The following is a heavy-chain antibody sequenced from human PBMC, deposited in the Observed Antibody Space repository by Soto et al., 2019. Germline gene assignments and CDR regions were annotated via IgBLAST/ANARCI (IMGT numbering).Heavy chain of an antibody. V-gene: IGHV4-31*03. CDR1: GGSISSGGYY. J-gene: IGHJ6*02. CDR2: IYYSGST. D-gene: IGHD2-15*01. CDR3: ARDRYCSGGSCYSRKGYYYGMDV. Sequence: QVQLQESGPGLVKPSQTLSLTCTVSGGSISSGGYYWSWIRQHPGKGLEWIGYIYYSGSTYYNPSLKSRVTISVDKSKNQFSLKLSSVTAADTAVYYCARDRYCSGGSCYSRKGYYYGMDVWGQGTTVTVSS.